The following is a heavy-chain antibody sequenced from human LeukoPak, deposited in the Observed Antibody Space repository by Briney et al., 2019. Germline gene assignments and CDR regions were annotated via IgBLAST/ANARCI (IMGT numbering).Heavy chain of an antibody. V-gene: IGHV3-23*01. CDR1: GFTFSSYA. CDR2: ISGSGGST. D-gene: IGHD3-22*01. CDR3: AKNPNYYYDSSGYFPY. J-gene: IGHJ4*02. Sequence: VGSLRLSCAASGFTFSSYAMSWVRQAPGKGLEWVAVISGSGGSTYYADSVKGRFTISRDSSKNTLYLQMNSLRAEDTAVYYCAKNPNYYYDSSGYFPYWGQGTLVTVSS.